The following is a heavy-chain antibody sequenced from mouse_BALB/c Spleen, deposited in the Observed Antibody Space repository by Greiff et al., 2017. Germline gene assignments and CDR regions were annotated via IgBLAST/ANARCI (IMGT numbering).Heavy chain of an antibody. CDR2: ISYSGST. CDR3: ARGPYYGSSHEYFDV. Sequence: DVKLQESGPSLVKPSQTLSLTCSVTGDSITSGYWNWIRKFPGNKLEYMGYISYSGSTYYNPSLKSRISITRDTSKNQYYLQLNSVTTEDTATYYCARGPYYGSSHEYFDVWGAGTTVTVSS. V-gene: IGHV3-8*02. CDR1: GDSITSGY. D-gene: IGHD1-1*01. J-gene: IGHJ1*01.